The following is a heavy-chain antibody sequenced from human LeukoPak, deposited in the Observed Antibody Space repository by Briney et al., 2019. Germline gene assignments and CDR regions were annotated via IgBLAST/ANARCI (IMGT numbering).Heavy chain of an antibody. CDR2: IYTSGGN. CDR3: SRDGVTVTTLDAFDI. Sequence: SETLSLTCTVSVGSISSGSYYWSWVRQPAGKGLEWIGRIYTSGGNYSNPSLKGRLPISVATSKKRFLLKLSFLSPADTAVYYCSRDGVTVTTLDAFDIWGQGTMVTVSS. V-gene: IGHV4-61*02. CDR1: VGSISSGSYY. J-gene: IGHJ3*02. D-gene: IGHD4-17*01.